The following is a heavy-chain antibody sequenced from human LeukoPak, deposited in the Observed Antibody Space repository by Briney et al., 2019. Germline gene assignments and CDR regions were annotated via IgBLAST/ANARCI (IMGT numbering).Heavy chain of an antibody. Sequence: PSETLSLTCTVSGGSISSGDYYWSWIRQPPGKGLEWIGYIYYSGSTYYNPSLKSRVTISVDTSKNQFSLKLSSVTAADTAVYYCARDRRGYYDSSGYYYFFDYWGQGTLVTVSS. CDR1: GGSISSGDYY. CDR2: IYYSGST. CDR3: ARDRRGYYDSSGYYYFFDY. V-gene: IGHV4-30-4*01. D-gene: IGHD3-22*01. J-gene: IGHJ4*02.